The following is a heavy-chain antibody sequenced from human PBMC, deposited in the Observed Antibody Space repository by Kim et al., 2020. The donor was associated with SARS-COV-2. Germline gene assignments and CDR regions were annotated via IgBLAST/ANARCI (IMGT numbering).Heavy chain of an antibody. CDR2: IYYSGST. V-gene: IGHV4-39*01. CDR3: ARVMRYYDFWSGSGPFDP. D-gene: IGHD3-3*01. CDR1: GGSISSSSYY. Sequence: SETLSLTCTVSGGSISSSSYYWGWIRQPPGKGLEWIGSIYYSGSTYYNPSLKSRVTISVDTSKNQFSLKLSSVTAADTAVYYCARVMRYYDFWSGSGPFDPWGQGTLVTVSS. J-gene: IGHJ5*02.